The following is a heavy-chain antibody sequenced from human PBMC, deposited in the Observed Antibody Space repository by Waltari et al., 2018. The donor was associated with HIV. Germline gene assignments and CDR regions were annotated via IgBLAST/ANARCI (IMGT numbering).Heavy chain of an antibody. CDR1: GYSISAGYY. CDR3: ATVSTITTEKYFDY. Sequence: VRLQESGPSEVKPSETLSLTCRVSGYSISAGYYWGWIRQSPGKGLEWIGTMFHRGNPYDDPYLQSLVSMSIDSSKTQVSLTLTSVTAADTAMYYCATVSTITTEKYFDYWGRGMLVTV. D-gene: IGHD5-12*01. V-gene: IGHV4-38-2*01. J-gene: IGHJ4*01. CDR2: MFHRGNP.